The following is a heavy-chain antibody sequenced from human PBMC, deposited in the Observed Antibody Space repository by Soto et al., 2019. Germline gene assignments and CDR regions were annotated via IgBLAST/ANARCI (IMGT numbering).Heavy chain of an antibody. Sequence: ASVKVSCKAAGYTFTGYYMHWGRQAPGQGLEWMGWINPNSGGTNYAQKFQGWVTMTRDTSISTAYMELSRLRSDDTAVYYCARASSDCSSTSCSHYYYYGMDAWGQGTTVTVSS. CDR3: ARASSDCSSTSCSHYYYYGMDA. J-gene: IGHJ6*02. D-gene: IGHD2-2*01. V-gene: IGHV1-2*04. CDR2: INPNSGGT. CDR1: GYTFTGYY.